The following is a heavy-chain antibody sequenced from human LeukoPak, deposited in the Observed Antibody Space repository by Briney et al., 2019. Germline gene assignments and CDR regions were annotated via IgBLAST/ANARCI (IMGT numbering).Heavy chain of an antibody. D-gene: IGHD4-11*01. CDR3: ASQAYSNFDY. J-gene: IGHJ4*02. Sequence: GGSLRLSCEASGLTFNIYWMSWVRQAPGKGLEWVANIKQDGSEKYYVDSVKGRFTISRDNAKNSLYLQMNSLRGDDTAVYYCASQAYSNFDYWGQGTLVTVSS. CDR2: IKQDGSEK. CDR1: GLTFNIYW. V-gene: IGHV3-7*01.